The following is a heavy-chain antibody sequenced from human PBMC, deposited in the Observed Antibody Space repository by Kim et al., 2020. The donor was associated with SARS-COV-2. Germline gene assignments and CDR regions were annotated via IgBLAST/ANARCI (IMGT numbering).Heavy chain of an antibody. CDR2: INTNTGNP. CDR1: GYTFTSYA. J-gene: IGHJ4*02. Sequence: ASVKVSCKASGYTFTSYAMNWVRQAPGQGLEWMGWINTNTGNPTYAQGFTGRFVFSLDTSVSTAYLQISSLKAEDTAVYYCARDRGEVRDRMVYAPTMDYWGQGTLVTVSS. V-gene: IGHV7-4-1*02. CDR3: ARDRGEVRDRMVYAPTMDY. D-gene: IGHD2-8*01.